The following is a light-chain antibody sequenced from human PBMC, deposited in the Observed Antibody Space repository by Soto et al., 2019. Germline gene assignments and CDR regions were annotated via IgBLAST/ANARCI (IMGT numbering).Light chain of an antibody. CDR3: QQTESYPST. CDR1: QYISSF. J-gene: IGKJ4*01. Sequence: QWTQSPSSLSASVGDRVTITCRASQYISSFLAWYQQKPGKAPKLLFFAASTLQSGVPSRFSGSGSGTDFTLTISSLQPEDFATYYCQQTESYPSTFGGGTKVEIK. CDR2: AAS. V-gene: IGKV1-9*01.